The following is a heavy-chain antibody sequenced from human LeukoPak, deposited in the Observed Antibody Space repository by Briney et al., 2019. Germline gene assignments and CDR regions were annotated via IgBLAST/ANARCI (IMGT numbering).Heavy chain of an antibody. CDR1: GYTFTAYG. J-gene: IGHJ4*02. V-gene: IGHV1-18*01. CDR2: ISVHAGNT. D-gene: IGHD2-2*01. CDR3: ARSRRSGSTSCYWFFFFDY. Sequence: ASVKVSCKTSGYTFTAYGITWVRQAPGQGLEWMGWISVHAGNTDYSQKFQGRVTLTTDTSTSTAYMELTTLRSDDTAVYYCARSRRSGSTSCYWFFFFDYWGQGTSVTVSS.